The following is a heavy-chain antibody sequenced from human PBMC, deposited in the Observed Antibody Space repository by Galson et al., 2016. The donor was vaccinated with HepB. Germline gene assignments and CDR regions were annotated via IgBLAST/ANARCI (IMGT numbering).Heavy chain of an antibody. CDR3: TTGTLSSSWNGDYYDY. D-gene: IGHD6-13*01. CDR1: GGSISSANW. CDR2: IFHSGLT. Sequence: ETLSLTCAVSGGSISSANWWSWVRQPPGKGLEWVGEIFHSGLTNYSPSLKSRVSLSVDKSQNHFSLILTSVSVADTAVYCCTTGTLSSSWNGDYYDYWGQGTLVTVSS. V-gene: IGHV4-4*01. J-gene: IGHJ4*02.